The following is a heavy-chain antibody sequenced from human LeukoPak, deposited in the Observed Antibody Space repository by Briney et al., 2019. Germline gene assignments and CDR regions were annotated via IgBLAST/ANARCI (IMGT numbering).Heavy chain of an antibody. J-gene: IGHJ4*02. V-gene: IGHV3-74*01. D-gene: IGHD1-14*01. Sequence: GGSLRLSCAASGFTFSNYWMHWVRQAPGKGLVWVSRIYTDGSSTNYADSVKGRFTISRDNAKNTLYLQMNGLRAEDTAVYYCARGASNRFDYWGQGTLVTVSS. CDR1: GFTFSNYW. CDR3: ARGASNRFDY. CDR2: IYTDGSST.